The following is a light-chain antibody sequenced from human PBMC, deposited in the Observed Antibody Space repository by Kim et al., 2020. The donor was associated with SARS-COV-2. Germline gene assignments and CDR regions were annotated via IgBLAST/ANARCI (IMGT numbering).Light chain of an antibody. J-gene: IGKJ2*01. Sequence: EIVLTQSSGTLSLSPGERATLSCRASQSVSSSYLAWYQQKPGQAPRLLIYGASSRDTGIPDRFSGSGSGTDFTLTISRLEPEDFAVYYCQQYGSSQYSFGQGTKLEI. CDR1: QSVSSSY. CDR3: QQYGSSQYS. V-gene: IGKV3-20*01. CDR2: GAS.